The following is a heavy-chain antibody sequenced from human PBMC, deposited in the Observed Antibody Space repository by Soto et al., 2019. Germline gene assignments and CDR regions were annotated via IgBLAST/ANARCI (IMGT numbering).Heavy chain of an antibody. CDR3: ARRIIRSIGYYYGPHDAFDF. J-gene: IGHJ3*01. D-gene: IGHD3-22*01. CDR2: IIPTLGTA. CDR1: WDTFTRQY. V-gene: IGHV1-69*13. Sequence: SVKGSCKACWDTFTRQYIHWVRQAPGQGLEWMGGIIPTLGTANYAQKFQGRVTITADESTSTAYMELSSLRSEDTAVYYCARRIIRSIGYYYGPHDAFDFCCQGTMVTLS.